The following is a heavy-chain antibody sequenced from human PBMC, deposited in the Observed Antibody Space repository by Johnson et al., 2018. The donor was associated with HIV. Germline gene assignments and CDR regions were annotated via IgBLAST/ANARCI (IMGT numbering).Heavy chain of an antibody. CDR1: GFTFSSYW. CDR2: INSDGSST. J-gene: IGHJ3*02. Sequence: VQLVESGGGLVQPGGSLRLSCAASGFTFSSYWMHWVRQAPGKGLVWVSRINSDGSSTSYADSVKGRFTSSRDNAKNTLYLKMNSLNTEDTAVYYCASGLAAARGAFDIWGQGTMVTVSS. CDR3: ASGLAAARGAFDI. D-gene: IGHD6-13*01. V-gene: IGHV3-74*02.